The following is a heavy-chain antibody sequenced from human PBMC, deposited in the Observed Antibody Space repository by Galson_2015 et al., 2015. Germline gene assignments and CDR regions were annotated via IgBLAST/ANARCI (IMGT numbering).Heavy chain of an antibody. CDR1: GFSLSTSGVG. CDR2: IYWNDDK. J-gene: IGHJ4*02. CDR3: AHGISYDYVWGSYSVLFDY. V-gene: IGHV2-5*01. D-gene: IGHD3-16*01. Sequence: PALVKPTQTLTLTCTFSGFSLSTSGVGVGWIRQPPGKALEWLALIYWNDDKRCSPSLKSRLTITKDTSKNQVVLTMTNMDPVDTATYYCAHGISYDYVWGSYSVLFDYWGQGTLVTVSS.